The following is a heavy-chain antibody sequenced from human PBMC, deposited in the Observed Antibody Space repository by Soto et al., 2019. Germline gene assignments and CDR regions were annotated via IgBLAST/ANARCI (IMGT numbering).Heavy chain of an antibody. CDR3: ARAFCGGDCFAGDS. D-gene: IGHD2-21*02. CDR1: GFTFSSYW. CDR2: INIDESRT. Sequence: GGSLRLSCAASGFTFSSYWMHWVRQAPGKGLVWVSHINIDESRTDYADSVKGRFTISRDNARNTLYLQMSSLRPEDTAVYFCARAFCGGDCFAGDSWGQGTLVTVSS. V-gene: IGHV3-74*01. J-gene: IGHJ4*02.